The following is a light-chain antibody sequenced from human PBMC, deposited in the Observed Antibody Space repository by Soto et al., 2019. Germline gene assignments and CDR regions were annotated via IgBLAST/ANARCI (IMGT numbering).Light chain of an antibody. CDR1: TGAVTSGYY. Sequence: QTVVTQEPSLTVSPGGTVTLTCASSTGAVTSGYYPNWFQQKPGQAPRALIYNTNYKHSWTPARFSGSLLGGNAALTLSGVQPEDEADYYCLFYSGGVVIFGGGTKLTVL. J-gene: IGLJ2*01. V-gene: IGLV7-43*01. CDR2: NTN. CDR3: LFYSGGVVI.